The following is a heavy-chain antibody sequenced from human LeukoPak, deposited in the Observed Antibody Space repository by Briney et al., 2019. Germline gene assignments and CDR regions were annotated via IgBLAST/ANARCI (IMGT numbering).Heavy chain of an antibody. CDR1: GFTFTNYA. Sequence: PGGSLRLSCAASGFTFTNYAMNWVRQAPGKGLEWVSGISGRGGNTYYADSVKGRFTISRDNSKNTLYLQMNSLRAEDTAIYYCARGVGTTGNYWGQGTLVTVSS. CDR2: ISGRGGNT. CDR3: ARGVGTTGNY. D-gene: IGHD1-26*01. J-gene: IGHJ4*02. V-gene: IGHV3-23*01.